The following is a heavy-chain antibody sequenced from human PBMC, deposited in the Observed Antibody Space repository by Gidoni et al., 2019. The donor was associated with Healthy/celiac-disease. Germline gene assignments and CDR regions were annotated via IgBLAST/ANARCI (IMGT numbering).Heavy chain of an antibody. D-gene: IGHD3-10*01. J-gene: IGHJ4*02. CDR1: GFTVSSHY. CDR2: IYSSGST. CDR3: ASRGGFGELFGY. V-gene: IGHV3-53*02. Sequence: EVQLVETGGGLILPGGSRRLSCAPSGFTVSSHYLSTVRQAPGKGLVWISVIYSSGSTYYAESVKGRYTISRDNSKNTLYVQMNSLRAEDTAVYYCASRGGFGELFGYWGQGTLVTVSS.